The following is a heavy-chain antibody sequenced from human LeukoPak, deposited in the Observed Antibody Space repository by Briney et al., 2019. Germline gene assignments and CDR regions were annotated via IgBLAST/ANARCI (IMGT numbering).Heavy chain of an antibody. Sequence: SVKVSCKASGGTFSSYAISWVRQAPGQGLEWMGGIIPIFGTANYAQKFQGRVTITADESTSTAYMELSSLGSEDTAVYYCARDLYDYGDSAFYGMDVWGQRTTVAVS. J-gene: IGHJ6*02. CDR2: IIPIFGTA. CDR3: ARDLYDYGDSAFYGMDV. V-gene: IGHV1-69*01. D-gene: IGHD4-17*01. CDR1: GGTFSSYA.